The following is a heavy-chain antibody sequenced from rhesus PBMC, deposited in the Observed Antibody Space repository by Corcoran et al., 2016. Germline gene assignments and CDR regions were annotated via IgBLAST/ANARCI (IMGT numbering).Heavy chain of an antibody. CDR1: GFTFSSYD. D-gene: IGHD1-1-1*01. V-gene: IGHV3S4*01. Sequence: EVQLVESGGGLVQPGGSLRLSCAASGFTFSSYDMSWVRQALGKGLEWVSSIINTGKTIYYSDSGKGRFTISRENAKNSLSLQMISLKTEDTAVYYCTRHKYSWSFDYWGQGVLVTVSS. CDR3: TRHKYSWSFDY. J-gene: IGHJ4*01. CDR2: IINTGKTI.